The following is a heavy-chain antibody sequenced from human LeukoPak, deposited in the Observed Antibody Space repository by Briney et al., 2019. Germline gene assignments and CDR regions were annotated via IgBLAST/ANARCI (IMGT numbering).Heavy chain of an antibody. J-gene: IGHJ5*02. CDR2: INPGRGGT. Sequence: ASVRVSCQASGYTFTNYFMHWVRQAAGQGIEWMGIINPGRGGTKYAQKFQDRVTVSRDTYASTVYMELSSLTSEDTAVYYCARAIAAAGSIGWFDPWGQGTLVTVSS. CDR3: ARAIAAAGSIGWFDP. D-gene: IGHD6-13*01. CDR1: GYTFTNYF. V-gene: IGHV1-46*01.